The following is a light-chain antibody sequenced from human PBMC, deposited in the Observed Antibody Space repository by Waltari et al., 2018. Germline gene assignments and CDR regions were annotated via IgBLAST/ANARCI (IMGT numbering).Light chain of an antibody. J-gene: IGKJ2*01. CDR1: RNVGTT. V-gene: IGKV3-15*01. Sequence: EVVLTQSPVTLSVSPGERATLSCRASRNVGTTLAWYQQKPGQGPSPLIYDTGKRATDVPARFSGSGSGTEFTLTISGLQSEDFGVYYCHQYNYWPPAYTFGQGTKLEIK. CDR3: HQYNYWPPAYT. CDR2: DTG.